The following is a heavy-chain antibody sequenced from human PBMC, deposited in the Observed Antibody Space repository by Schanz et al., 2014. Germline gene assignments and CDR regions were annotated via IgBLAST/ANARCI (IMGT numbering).Heavy chain of an antibody. CDR2: ISYDGRHK. CDR3: VKGGTNTLDS. Sequence: EQLLESGGALVQPGGSLRLSCAASGFSFSNYALVWVRQAPGKGLEWVAIISYDGRHKNSADSVKGRFTISRDNSKNTLYLQMNSLRGDDTAIYYCVKGGTNTLDSWGQGTLVTVSS. V-gene: IGHV3-30*18. CDR1: GFSFSNYA. J-gene: IGHJ4*02.